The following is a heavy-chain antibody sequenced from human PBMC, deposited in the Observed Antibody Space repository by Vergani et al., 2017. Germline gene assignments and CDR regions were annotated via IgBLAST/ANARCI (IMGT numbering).Heavy chain of an antibody. V-gene: IGHV4-30-4*01. D-gene: IGHD2-2*01. CDR2: IYYSGST. CDR1: GCSLSSGDYY. Sequence: QVQLQESGPGLVKPSQTLSLTCTVSGCSLSSGDYYWRWIRQPPGKGLEWIGYIYYSGSTYYNPSLTSRVTISVDTSKNQFSLKLSSVTAAGTAVYDCARAPRVVVPAGSYYYYGMDVWGQGTTVTVSS. CDR3: ARAPRVVVPAGSYYYYGMDV. J-gene: IGHJ6*02.